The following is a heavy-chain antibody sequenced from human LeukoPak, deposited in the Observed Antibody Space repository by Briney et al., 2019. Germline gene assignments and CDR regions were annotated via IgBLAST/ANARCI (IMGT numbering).Heavy chain of an antibody. V-gene: IGHV1-46*01. J-gene: IGHJ3*02. Sequence: ASVKVSCKASGYTFTSYYMHWVRQAPGQGLEWMGIINPSGGGTSYAQKFQGRVTMTRDMSTSTVYMELSSLRSEDTAVYYCARVMGGVTVAGPGGAFDIWGQGTMVTVSS. CDR3: ARVMGGVTVAGPGGAFDI. D-gene: IGHD6-19*01. CDR1: GYTFTSYY. CDR2: INPSGGGT.